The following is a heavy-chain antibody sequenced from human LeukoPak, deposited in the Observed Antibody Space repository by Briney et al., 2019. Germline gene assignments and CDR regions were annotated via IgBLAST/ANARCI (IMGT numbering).Heavy chain of an antibody. CDR3: ARGRFYDFWSGYYAGNWFDP. CDR2: MNPNSGNT. V-gene: IGHV1-8*01. D-gene: IGHD3-3*01. Sequence: ASVKVSCKASGYTLTSYDINWVRQATAQGLEWMGWMNPNSGNTGYAQKFQGRVTMTRNTSISTAYMELSSLRSEDTAVYYCARGRFYDFWSGYYAGNWFDPWGQGTLVTVSS. J-gene: IGHJ5*02. CDR1: GYTLTSYD.